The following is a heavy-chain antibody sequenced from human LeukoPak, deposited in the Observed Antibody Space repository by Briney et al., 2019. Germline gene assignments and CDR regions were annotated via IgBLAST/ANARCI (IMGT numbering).Heavy chain of an antibody. V-gene: IGHV3-7*01. D-gene: IGHD3-10*01. J-gene: IGHJ4*02. CDR3: ARDVYYGSGSPRLDY. CDR1: GFTSSDYW. Sequence: GGSLRLSCAVSGFTSSDYWMSWVRQAPGKGLEWVANIKQDGSEKYYVDSVKGRFTIPRDNARNSLYLQMNSLRVEDTGVYYCARDVYYGSGSPRLDYWGQGTLVTVSS. CDR2: IKQDGSEK.